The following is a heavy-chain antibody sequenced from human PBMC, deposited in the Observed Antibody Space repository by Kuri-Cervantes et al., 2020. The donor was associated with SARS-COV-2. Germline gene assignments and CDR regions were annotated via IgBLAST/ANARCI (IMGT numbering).Heavy chain of an antibody. CDR1: GFSLSTSGMC. CDR3: ARAGYSSSWYGLGQYFQH. J-gene: IGHJ1*01. D-gene: IGHD6-13*01. CDR2: IYYSGST. Sequence: SGPTLVKPTQTLTLTCTFSGFSLSTSGMCVSWIRQPPGKGLEWIGYIYYSGSTNYNPSLKSRVTISVDTSKNQFSLKLSSVTAADTAVYYCARAGYSSSWYGLGQYFQHWGQGTLVTVSS. V-gene: IGHV4-61*08.